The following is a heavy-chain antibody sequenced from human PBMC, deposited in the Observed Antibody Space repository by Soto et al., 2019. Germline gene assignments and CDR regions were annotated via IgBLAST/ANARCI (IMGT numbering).Heavy chain of an antibody. CDR2: IYYSGST. CDR1: GGSISSYY. CDR3: ARVVVLCSGGSCYSLFDY. J-gene: IGHJ4*02. Sequence: SETLSLTCTVSGGSISSYYWSWIRQPPGKGLERIGYIYYSGSTNYNPSLKSRVTISVDTSKSQFSLKLSSVTAADTAVYYCARVVVLCSGGSCYSLFDYWGQGTLVTVSS. D-gene: IGHD2-15*01. V-gene: IGHV4-59*01.